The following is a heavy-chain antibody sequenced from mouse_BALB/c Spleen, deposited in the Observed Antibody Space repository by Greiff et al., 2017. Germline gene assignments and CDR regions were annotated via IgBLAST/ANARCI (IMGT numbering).Heavy chain of an antibody. CDR2: VNPYNGGT. Sequence: VQLQQSGPELVKPGASVKMSCKASGYTFTDYYMDWVKQSHGESFEWIGRVNPYNGGTSYNQKFKGKATLTVDKSSSTAYMELNSLTSEDSAVYYCARNYYGKPFDYWGQGTTLTVSS. V-gene: IGHV1-19*01. CDR3: ARNYYGKPFDY. D-gene: IGHD2-1*01. CDR1: GYTFTDYY. J-gene: IGHJ2*01.